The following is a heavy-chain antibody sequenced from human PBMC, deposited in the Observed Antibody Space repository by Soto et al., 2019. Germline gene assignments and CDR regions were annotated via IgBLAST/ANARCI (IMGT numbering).Heavy chain of an antibody. Sequence: QVRLVQSASEVKKAGSSVKVSCKASGGTFISDSVTWVRQDPGQGLEWMGGVIPMFTKANYAQKFQGRATITADKPTSTGYMELPRLQSEDTTLYYCARCHTDSIGPGYLDSWGQGTLGTVTS. CDR1: GGTFISDS. D-gene: IGHD4-4*01. J-gene: IGHJ4*02. CDR2: VIPMFTKA. CDR3: ARCHTDSIGPGYLDS. V-gene: IGHV1-69*06.